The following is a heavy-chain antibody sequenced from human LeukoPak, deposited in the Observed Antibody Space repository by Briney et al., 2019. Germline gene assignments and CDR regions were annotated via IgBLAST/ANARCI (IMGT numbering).Heavy chain of an antibody. Sequence: GGSLRLSCAASGFTLSRYWMHWVRQAPGKGLVWVSRINSDGSSTRYADSVKGRFTISRDNAKNTLYLQMNSLRAEDTAVYYCARGHYGSGSYYCYGMDVWGQGTTVTVSS. CDR2: INSDGSST. CDR1: GFTLSRYW. V-gene: IGHV3-74*01. CDR3: ARGHYGSGSYYCYGMDV. D-gene: IGHD3-10*01. J-gene: IGHJ6*02.